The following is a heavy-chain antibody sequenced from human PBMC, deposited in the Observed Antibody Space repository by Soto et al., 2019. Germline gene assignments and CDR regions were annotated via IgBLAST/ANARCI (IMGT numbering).Heavy chain of an antibody. CDR2: IIPIFGTA. CDR3: ARDHCSGGSCYLETYYYYGMDV. CDR1: GGTFSSYA. D-gene: IGHD2-15*01. J-gene: IGHJ6*02. V-gene: IGHV1-69*06. Sequence: VKVSCKASGGTFSSYAISWVRQAPGQGLEWMGGIIPIFGTANYAQKFQGRVTITADKSTSTAYMELSSLRSEDTAVYYCARDHCSGGSCYLETYYYYGMDVWGQGTTVTVSS.